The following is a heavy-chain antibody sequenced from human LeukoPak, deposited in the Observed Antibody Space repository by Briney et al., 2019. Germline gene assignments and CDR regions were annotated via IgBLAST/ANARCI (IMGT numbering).Heavy chain of an antibody. J-gene: IGHJ4*02. CDR3: ARGAGTSGSFDY. CDR2: INPSSGST. V-gene: IGHV1-46*01. D-gene: IGHD1-26*01. CDR1: GYTFTSYY. Sequence: GASVKVSCKASGYTFTSYYMHWVRQAPGQGLEWMGIINPSSGSTSYAQKFQGRVTMTRDMSTGTVYMELSSLRSEDTAVYYCARGAGTSGSFDYWGRGTLVTVSS.